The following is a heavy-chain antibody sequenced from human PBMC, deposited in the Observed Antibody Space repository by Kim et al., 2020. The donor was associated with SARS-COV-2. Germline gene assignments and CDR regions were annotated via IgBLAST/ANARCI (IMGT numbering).Heavy chain of an antibody. Sequence: NYSPALKSRGTMSVDTSKNQFSLRLTSVTAADTAVYYCARGGGTARSFDYWGHGTLVTVSS. V-gene: IGHV4-4*07. J-gene: IGHJ4*01. D-gene: IGHD1-7*01. CDR3: ARGGGTARSFDY.